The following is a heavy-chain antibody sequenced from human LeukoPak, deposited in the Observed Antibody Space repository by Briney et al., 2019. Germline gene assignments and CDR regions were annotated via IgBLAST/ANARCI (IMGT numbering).Heavy chain of an antibody. V-gene: IGHV3-9*01. CDR3: AKGRSNTYYDFWSGYYGWFDP. D-gene: IGHD3-3*01. CDR2: ISWNSGSI. Sequence: WVSGISWNSGSIGYADSVKGRFTISRDNAKNSLYLQMNSLRAEDTALYYCAKGRSNTYYDFWSGYYGWFDPWGQGTLVTVSS. J-gene: IGHJ5*02.